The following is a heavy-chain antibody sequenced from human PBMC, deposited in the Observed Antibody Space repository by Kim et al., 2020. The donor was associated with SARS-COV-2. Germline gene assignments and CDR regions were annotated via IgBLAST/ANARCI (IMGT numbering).Heavy chain of an antibody. D-gene: IGHD5-12*01. J-gene: IGHJ5*02. CDR3: ARQLVPGRRYDYWFDP. V-gene: IGHV4-39*01. Sequence: SETLSLTCTVSGGSISSSSDYWSWLRQSPGLGLEWIATIYSSGGTNYTPSIKSRVTISADTSKNPLYLTLGSVTAADTAVYYCARQLVPGRRYDYWFDP. CDR1: GGSISSSSDY. CDR2: IYSSGGT.